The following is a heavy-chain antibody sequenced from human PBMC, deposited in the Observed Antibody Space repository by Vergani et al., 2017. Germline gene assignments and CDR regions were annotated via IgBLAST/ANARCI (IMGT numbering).Heavy chain of an antibody. CDR1: GFTFSSHG. D-gene: IGHD2-15*01. J-gene: IGHJ5*01. Sequence: QVQLVESGGSVVQPGTSLRLSCGASGFTFSSHGMHWVRQAPGKGLEWVAVIWNDGSNKYYVESVKGRFTISRDNSENTLYLQMNSLRAEDTGVYYCVRESDSRVHYLVGPLDAWGLGTLVTVSS. CDR3: VRESDSRVHYLVGPLDA. V-gene: IGHV3-33*01. CDR2: IWNDGSNK.